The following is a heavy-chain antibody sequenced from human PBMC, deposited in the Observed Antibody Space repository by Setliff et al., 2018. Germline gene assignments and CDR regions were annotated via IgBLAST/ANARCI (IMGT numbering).Heavy chain of an antibody. D-gene: IGHD4-4*01. Sequence: SETLSLTCTVSGYSISSGHYWGWIRQPPGKELEWIGSISHSGSTYYNPSLRSRVTISLDTSKNQFSLKLSSVTAADTAVYYCARRRWPQFYYYYGMDVWGQGTTVTVSS. CDR2: ISHSGST. CDR3: ARRRWPQFYYYYGMDV. V-gene: IGHV4-38-2*02. J-gene: IGHJ6*02. CDR1: GYSISSGHY.